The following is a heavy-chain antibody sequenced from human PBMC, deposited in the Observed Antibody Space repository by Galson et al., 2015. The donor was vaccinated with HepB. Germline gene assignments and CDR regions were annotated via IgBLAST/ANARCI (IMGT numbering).Heavy chain of an antibody. CDR3: ARDGGIEVVPAASGWFDP. D-gene: IGHD2-2*01. V-gene: IGHV3-30-3*01. J-gene: IGHJ5*02. CDR2: ISYDGSNK. CDR1: GFTFSSYA. Sequence: SLRLSCAASGFTFSSYAMHWVRQAPGKGLEWVAVISYDGSNKYYADSVKGRFTISRDNSKNTLYLQMNSLRAEDTAVYYCARDGGIEVVPAASGWFDPWGQGTLVTVSS.